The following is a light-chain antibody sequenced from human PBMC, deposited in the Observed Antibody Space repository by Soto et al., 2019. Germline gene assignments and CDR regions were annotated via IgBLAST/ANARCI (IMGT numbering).Light chain of an antibody. CDR1: QTVSTC. J-gene: IGKJ1*01. V-gene: IGKV1-5*01. CDR3: QLDSSGAT. Sequence: DIQLTQSPPTLSASVGDRVTTTCRASQTVSTCKAWYQQKPGKAQSRLIYDAATLEGEVPSRFSCGGSGTDFALSFSSRRPDNFGADDCQLDSSGATFGQGANVDTK. CDR2: DAA.